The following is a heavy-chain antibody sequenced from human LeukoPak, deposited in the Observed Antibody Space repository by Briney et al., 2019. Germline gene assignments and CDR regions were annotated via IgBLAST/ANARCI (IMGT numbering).Heavy chain of an antibody. CDR3: ASVPPVAGRSGNDAFDI. CDR2: ISAYNGNA. CDR1: GYTFTSYG. V-gene: IGHV1-18*01. J-gene: IGHJ3*02. Sequence: ASVKVSCKASGYTFTSYGISWVRQAPGQGLEWMGWISAYNGNANYAQKLQGRVTMTTDTSTSTAYMELRSLRSDDTAVYYCASVPPVAGRSGNDAFDIWGQGTMVTVSS. D-gene: IGHD6-19*01.